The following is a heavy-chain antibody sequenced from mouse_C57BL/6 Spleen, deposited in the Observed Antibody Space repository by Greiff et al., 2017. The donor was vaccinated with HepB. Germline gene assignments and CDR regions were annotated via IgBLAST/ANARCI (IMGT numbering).Heavy chain of an antibody. D-gene: IGHD2-1*01. V-gene: IGHV1-62-2*01. CDR2: FYPGSGSI. CDR3: ARHEGGNGNYLYWYFDV. CDR1: GYTFTEYT. J-gene: IGHJ1*03. Sequence: VQLQQSGAELVKPGASVKLSCKASGYTFTEYTIHWVKQRSGQGLEWIGWFYPGSGSIKYNEKFKDKATLTADKSSSTVYMELSRLTSEDTAVYVCARHEGGNGNYLYWYFDVWGTGTTVTVSS.